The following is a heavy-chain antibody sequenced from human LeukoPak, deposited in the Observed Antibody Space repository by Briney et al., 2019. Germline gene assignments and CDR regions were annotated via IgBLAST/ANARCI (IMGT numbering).Heavy chain of an antibody. V-gene: IGHV5-51*01. CDR1: GYSFTSYW. D-gene: IGHD2-2*01. J-gene: IGHJ4*02. Sequence: GEALKTSCKGSGYSFTSYWIGWGPQMPGKGLGWRGIIYPGDSDTRYSPFFQGQVTISADNSISTAYLQWSSLKASDTAVYYCARQSRSRTSGAFFDYWGQGTLVTVSS. CDR2: IYPGDSDT. CDR3: ARQSRSRTSGAFFDY.